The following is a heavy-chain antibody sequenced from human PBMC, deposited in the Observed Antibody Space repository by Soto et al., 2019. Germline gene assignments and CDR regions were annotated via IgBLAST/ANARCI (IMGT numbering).Heavy chain of an antibody. CDR2: ISSSSSYI. CDR1: GFTFSSYS. V-gene: IGHV3-21*01. J-gene: IGHJ4*02. D-gene: IGHD5-18*01. CDR3: ARDRTRYSYGSHFDY. Sequence: EVQLVASGGGLVKPGGSLRLSCAASGFTFSSYSMNWVRQAPGKGLEWVSSISSSSSYIYYADSVKGRFTISRDNAKNSLYLQMNSLRAEDTAVYYCARDRTRYSYGSHFDYWGQGTLVTVSS.